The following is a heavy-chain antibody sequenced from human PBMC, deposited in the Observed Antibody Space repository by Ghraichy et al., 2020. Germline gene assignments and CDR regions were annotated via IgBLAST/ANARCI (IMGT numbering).Heavy chain of an antibody. Sequence: GGSLRLSCAASGFTFRDYWMSWVRQAPGEGLEWVAIIKKDASEIYYVDSVKGRFTISRDNAKNLLYLQMNSLRADDSAVYYCVRTQYHDDYWGQGTLVTVSS. CDR1: GFTFRDYW. J-gene: IGHJ4*02. CDR2: IKKDASEI. V-gene: IGHV3-7*03. D-gene: IGHD2/OR15-2a*01. CDR3: VRTQYHDDY.